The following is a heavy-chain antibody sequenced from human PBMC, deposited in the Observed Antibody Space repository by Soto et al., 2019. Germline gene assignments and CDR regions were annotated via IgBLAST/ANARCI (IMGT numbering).Heavy chain of an antibody. CDR3: ARSEATGLDY. Sequence: PSETLSLSCTVSGGSISSGGYYWSLIPQDPRKGLEWIGYIYYSGRTYYNPSLKSRVTISVDTSKNQFSLKLSSVTAADTAVDYCARSEATGLDYWGQGTLVTVSS. D-gene: IGHD1-26*01. J-gene: IGHJ4*02. V-gene: IGHV4-31*03. CDR2: IYYSGRT. CDR1: GGSISSGGYY.